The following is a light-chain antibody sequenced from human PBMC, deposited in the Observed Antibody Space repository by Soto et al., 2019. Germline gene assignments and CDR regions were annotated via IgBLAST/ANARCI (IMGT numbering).Light chain of an antibody. J-gene: IGLJ1*01. CDR3: SSYTSSSIL. CDR1: SIDVGGYNY. CDR2: DVS. Sequence: QAVLTQPASVAGSPGQSVAISCTGTSIDVGGYNYVSWYQQHPGKAPKHMIYDVSNRPSGVSNRFSGSKSGNTASLSISGLQAEDEADYYCSSYTSSSILFGAGTKVSVL. V-gene: IGLV2-14*01.